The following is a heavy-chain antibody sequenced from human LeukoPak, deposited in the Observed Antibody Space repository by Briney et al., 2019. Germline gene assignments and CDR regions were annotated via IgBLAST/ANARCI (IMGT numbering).Heavy chain of an antibody. CDR1: GGSISSGSYY. D-gene: IGHD3-3*01. CDR3: ARMYYDFWSGYRHYFDY. CDR2: IHTSGST. J-gene: IGHJ4*02. Sequence: PSQTLSLTCTVSGGSISSGSYYWSWIRQPAGKGLEWIGRIHTSGSTNYNPSLKSRVTISVDTSKNQVSLKLSSVTAADTAVYYCARMYYDFWSGYRHYFDYWGQGTLVTVSS. V-gene: IGHV4-61*02.